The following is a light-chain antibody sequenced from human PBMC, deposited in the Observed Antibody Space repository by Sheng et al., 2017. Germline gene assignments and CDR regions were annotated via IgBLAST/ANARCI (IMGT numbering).Light chain of an antibody. CDR1: NIGTDT. J-gene: IGLJ2*01. CDR3: QVWDSSSVLPEV. V-gene: IGLV3-21*02. Sequence: SYALTQPPSVSVAPGQTAKIPCGGNNIGTDTVHWYQQRPGQAPVLVVHDDNDRPSGIPERFSGSKSGNTATLTITRVEGVDEADYFCQVWDSSSVLPEVFGGGTKLTVL. CDR2: DDN.